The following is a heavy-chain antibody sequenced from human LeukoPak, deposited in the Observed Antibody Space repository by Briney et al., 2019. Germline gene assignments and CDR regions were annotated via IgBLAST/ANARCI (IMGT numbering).Heavy chain of an antibody. CDR2: INQGGSEK. J-gene: IGHJ4*02. CDR1: GFTFSNYW. V-gene: IGHV3-7*01. D-gene: IGHD4-17*01. CDR3: ARDSERYGVLEY. Sequence: PGGSLRLSCAASGFTFSNYWMTWVRQAPGKGLEWVANINQGGSEKYHVDSVKGRFTISRDNAKNSLYLQMNSLRAEDTAAYYCARDSERYGVLEYWGQGTLVSVSA.